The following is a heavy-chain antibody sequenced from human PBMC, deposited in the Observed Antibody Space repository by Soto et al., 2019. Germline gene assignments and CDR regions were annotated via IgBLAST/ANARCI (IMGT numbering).Heavy chain of an antibody. CDR1: GGSISSGGYS. CDR3: ARGTNYYDSSGYPRFDY. CDR2: IYHSGST. D-gene: IGHD3-22*01. Sequence: PSETLSLTCAVSGGSISSGGYSWSWIRQPPGKGLEWIGYIYHSGSTYYNPSLKSRVTISVDRSKNQFSLKLSSVTAADTAVYYCARGTNYYDSSGYPRFDYWAREPWSPSPQ. J-gene: IGHJ4*02. V-gene: IGHV4-30-2*01.